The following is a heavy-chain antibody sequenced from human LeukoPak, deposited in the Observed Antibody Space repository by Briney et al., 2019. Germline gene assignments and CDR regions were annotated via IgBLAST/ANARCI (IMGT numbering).Heavy chain of an antibody. CDR2: INPSGGST. D-gene: IGHD5-12*01. V-gene: IGHV1-46*01. CDR3: ARGRTGITPTRNIVAPLVWSV. J-gene: IGHJ4*02. CDR1: GYTFTSYY. Sequence: GASVKVSCKASGYTFTSYYMHWVRQAPGQGLEWMGIINPSGGSTSYAQKFQGRVTMTRDTSTSTVYMELSSLRSEDTAVYYCARGRTGITPTRNIVAPLVWSVWGQGTLVTVSS.